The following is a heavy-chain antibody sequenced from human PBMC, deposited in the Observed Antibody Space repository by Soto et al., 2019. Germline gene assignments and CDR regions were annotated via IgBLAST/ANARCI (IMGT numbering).Heavy chain of an antibody. CDR3: ARRAIDGYNSPIDY. V-gene: IGHV3-23*01. Sequence: EVQLSQSGGGMVQPGGSLRLSCAVSGFTFSSHAMTWVRQAPGKGLEGVADISERGLETNYAESVRGRFITSSDNSQTTLFLQLNSLTVDDTGVYYCARRAIDGYNSPIDYWGQGTLVTVSS. CDR1: GFTFSSHA. D-gene: IGHD2-21*01. J-gene: IGHJ4*02. CDR2: ISERGLET.